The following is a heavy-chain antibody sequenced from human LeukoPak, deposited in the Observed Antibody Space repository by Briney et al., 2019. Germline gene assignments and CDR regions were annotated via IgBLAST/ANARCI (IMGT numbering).Heavy chain of an antibody. Sequence: GGSLRLSCAASGFTFSSYWMHWVRQAPGKGLVWVSRINSDGSSTSYADSVKGRFTISRDNAKNTLYLQMNSLRAEDTAVYYCARGSIAAAGKGANYYYYMDVWGKGTTVTISS. CDR2: INSDGSST. CDR3: ARGSIAAAGKGANYYYYMDV. J-gene: IGHJ6*03. V-gene: IGHV3-74*01. CDR1: GFTFSSYW. D-gene: IGHD6-13*01.